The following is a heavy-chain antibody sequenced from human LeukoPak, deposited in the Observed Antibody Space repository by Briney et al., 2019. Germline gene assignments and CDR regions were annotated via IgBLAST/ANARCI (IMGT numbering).Heavy chain of an antibody. CDR3: AELGITMIGGV. CDR1: GFTFRTYW. CDR2: ISSSGSTI. Sequence: GGSLRLSCAASGFTFRTYWMGWVRQAPGKGLEWVSYISSSGSTIYYADSVKGRFTISRDNAKNSLYLQMNSLRAEDTAVYYCAELGITMIGGVWGKGTTVTISS. V-gene: IGHV3-48*03. D-gene: IGHD3-10*02. J-gene: IGHJ6*04.